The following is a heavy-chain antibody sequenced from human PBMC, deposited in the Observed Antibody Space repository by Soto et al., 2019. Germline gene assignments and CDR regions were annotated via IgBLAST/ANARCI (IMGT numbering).Heavy chain of an antibody. J-gene: IGHJ4*02. Sequence: GGSLRLSCAASGFTFSSYAMHWVRQAPGKGLEWVVVISYDGSNKYYADSVKGRFTISRDNSKNTLYLQMNSLRAEDTAVYYCARDPRDGYNSEGLFDYWGQGTLVTVSS. CDR1: GFTFSSYA. CDR2: ISYDGSNK. CDR3: ARDPRDGYNSEGLFDY. D-gene: IGHD5-12*01. V-gene: IGHV3-30*04.